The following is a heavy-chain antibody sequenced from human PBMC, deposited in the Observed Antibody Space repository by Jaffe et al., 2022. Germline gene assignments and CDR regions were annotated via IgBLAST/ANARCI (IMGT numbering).Heavy chain of an antibody. V-gene: IGHV1-46*03. J-gene: IGHJ3*02. CDR2: INPSGGST. Sequence: QVQLVQSGAEVKKPGASVKVSCKASGYTFTSYYMHWVRQAPGQGLEWMGIINPSGGSTSYAQKFQGRVTMTRDTSTSTVYMELSSLRSEDTAVYYCATVPGTLNPFDIWGQGTMVTVSS. D-gene: IGHD1-1*01. CDR3: ATVPGTLNPFDI. CDR1: GYTFTSYY.